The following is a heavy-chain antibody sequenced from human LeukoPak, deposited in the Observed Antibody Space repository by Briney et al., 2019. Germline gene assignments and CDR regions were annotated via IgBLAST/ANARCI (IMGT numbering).Heavy chain of an antibody. J-gene: IGHJ5*02. Sequence: PGGSLRLSCAASEFTFNIYAMSWVRQAPGKGLEWLSSISDSGGGTYYADSVKGRFTISRDNAKNSLFLQMNSLRAEDTAVYYCARVGYSSGWYGWFDPWGQGTLVTVSS. D-gene: IGHD6-19*01. CDR2: ISDSGGGT. CDR3: ARVGYSSGWYGWFDP. CDR1: EFTFNIYA. V-gene: IGHV3-23*01.